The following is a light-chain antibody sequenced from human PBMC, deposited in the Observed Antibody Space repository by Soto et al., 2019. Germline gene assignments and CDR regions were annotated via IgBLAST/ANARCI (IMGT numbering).Light chain of an antibody. V-gene: IGLV2-14*03. CDR3: TSYATSYTYV. CDR2: DGS. Sequence: QSALTQPASVSGSPGQSITISCTGTSSEVGGYNFVCWYQHHPGKAPKLIIYDGSNRPSGVSNRFSCSKSCNTASLIISGLQAEDDADYYCTSYATSYTYVFVTGTKLTVL. CDR1: SSEVGGYNF. J-gene: IGLJ1*01.